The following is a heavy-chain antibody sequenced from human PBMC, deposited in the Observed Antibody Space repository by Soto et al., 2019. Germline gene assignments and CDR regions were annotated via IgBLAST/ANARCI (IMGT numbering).Heavy chain of an antibody. CDR1: GYTFTSYA. CDR2: INAGNGNT. V-gene: IGHV1-3*01. J-gene: IGHJ4*02. D-gene: IGHD6-19*01. Sequence: QVQLVQSGAEVKKPGASVKVSCKASGYTFTSYAMHWVRQAPGQRLEWMGWINAGNGNTKYSQKFQGRVTITRDTSASTAYMELSSLSSEDKAVYYCASHNSSGWYIVDYWGQGTLVTVSS. CDR3: ASHNSSGWYIVDY.